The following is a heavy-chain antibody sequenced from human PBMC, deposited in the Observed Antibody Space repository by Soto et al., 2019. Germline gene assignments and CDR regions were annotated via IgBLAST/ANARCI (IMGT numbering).Heavy chain of an antibody. CDR2: IKSRADGGTT. V-gene: IGHV3-15*01. J-gene: IGHJ4*02. CDR1: GFSFSNAW. D-gene: IGHD3-10*01. Sequence: GGSLRLSCAASGFSFSNAWLSWVRQAPGKGLEWVGRIKSRADGGTTDYTAPVKGRFAISRDDSKNTLYLQMNSLKTEDTAVYYCTTGSTSTKNYWGQGTMVTVSS. CDR3: TTGSTSTKNY.